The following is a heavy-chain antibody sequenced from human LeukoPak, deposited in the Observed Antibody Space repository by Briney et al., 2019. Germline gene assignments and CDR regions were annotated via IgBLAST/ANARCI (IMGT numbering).Heavy chain of an antibody. J-gene: IGHJ4*02. Sequence: ASVKVSCKASGYTSTGYYIHWVRQAPGQGREWMGWINPNNGGTNYAQKFQGRVTMTRDTSISTAYMELNRLTSDDTAVYYCARDKYTGYETFDYWGQGTPVTVSS. V-gene: IGHV1-2*02. CDR1: GYTSTGYY. CDR3: ARDKYTGYETFDY. CDR2: INPNNGGT. D-gene: IGHD5-12*01.